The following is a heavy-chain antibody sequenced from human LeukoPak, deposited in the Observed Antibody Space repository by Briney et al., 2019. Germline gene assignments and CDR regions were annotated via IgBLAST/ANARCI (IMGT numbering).Heavy chain of an antibody. J-gene: IGHJ4*02. Sequence: GSLRLSCAASGFTFSCYSMNRVRQAPGEGLEWVSSISSSSSYIYYADSVKGRFTISRDNAKNSLYLQMNSLRAEDTAVYYCARGYYGSGSFPDYWGQGTLVTVSS. CDR3: ARGYYGSGSFPDY. D-gene: IGHD3-10*01. CDR2: ISSSSSYI. V-gene: IGHV3-21*01. CDR1: GFTFSCYS.